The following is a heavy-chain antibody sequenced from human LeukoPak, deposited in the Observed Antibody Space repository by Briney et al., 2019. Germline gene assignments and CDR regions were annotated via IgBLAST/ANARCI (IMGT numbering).Heavy chain of an antibody. CDR3: ARRLVSPHWYFDL. V-gene: IGHV3-23*01. J-gene: IGHJ2*01. D-gene: IGHD2-8*01. CDR1: GFIFNTYA. CDR2: ICGSGGCA. Sequence: GGPLRLSCEASGFIFNTYAIYWVRQAPGKGLEWVSGICGSGGCAYYADSVKGRFTISRDVSKNTLSLQMVSLGAEDTAVYYCARRLVSPHWYFDLWGRGTVVTVSS.